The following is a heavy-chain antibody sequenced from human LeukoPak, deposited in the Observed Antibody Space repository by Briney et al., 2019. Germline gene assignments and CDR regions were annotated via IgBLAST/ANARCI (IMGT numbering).Heavy chain of an antibody. Sequence: GGSLRLSCAASGFTFDDYGMSWVRQAPGKGLEWVSGINWNGGSTGYADSVKGRLTISRDNAKNSLYLQMNSLRAEDTALYYCARGRDYYDSSHFDYWGQGTLVTVSS. J-gene: IGHJ4*02. D-gene: IGHD3-22*01. CDR2: INWNGGST. CDR3: ARGRDYYDSSHFDY. V-gene: IGHV3-20*04. CDR1: GFTFDDYG.